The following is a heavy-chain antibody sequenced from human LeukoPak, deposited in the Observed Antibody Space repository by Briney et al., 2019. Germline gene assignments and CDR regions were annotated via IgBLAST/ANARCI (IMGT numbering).Heavy chain of an antibody. D-gene: IGHD2-2*01. CDR2: IIPILSII. Sequence: ASVKVSCKASEGTFSTYTISWVRQAPGQGLECMGRIIPILSIIHYAQNFQGRVTITADKSTTTSYVELSSLRSEDTAVYYCARSGWHCSSTSCYGFDLWGQGTLVAVSS. J-gene: IGHJ3*01. CDR1: EGTFSTYT. V-gene: IGHV1-69*02. CDR3: ARSGWHCSSTSCYGFDL.